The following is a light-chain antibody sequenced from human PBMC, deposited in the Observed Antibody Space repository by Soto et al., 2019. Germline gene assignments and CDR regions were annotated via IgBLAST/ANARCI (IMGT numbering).Light chain of an antibody. CDR1: QSVSSNY. CDR2: AAS. CDR3: QQYGSSPQT. J-gene: IGKJ1*01. Sequence: IVLTQSPGTLSLSPGARATLSGRASQSVSSNYLAWFQQKPGQAPRLLIYAASSRATGIPDRFSGSGSGTDCTLTISRLEPEDFAVYDCQQYGSSPQTFGQGTKVDIK. V-gene: IGKV3-20*01.